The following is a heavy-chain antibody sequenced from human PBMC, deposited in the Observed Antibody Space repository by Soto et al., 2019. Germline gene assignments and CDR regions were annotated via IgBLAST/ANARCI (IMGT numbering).Heavy chain of an antibody. CDR2: ISSSGGST. V-gene: IGHV3-23*01. J-gene: IGHJ4*02. CDR1: GFTFSNYA. CDR3: AKNQHAMAHDY. D-gene: IGHD2-8*01. Sequence: EVQLLDSGGSLVQPGGSVRLSCAASGFTFSNYARSWVRQAPGKELEWVSSISSSGGSTDYADSVKGRFTISRDNSQNTLNLQMNSLRAEDTAIYVCAKNQHAMAHDYWGPGTLVTVSS.